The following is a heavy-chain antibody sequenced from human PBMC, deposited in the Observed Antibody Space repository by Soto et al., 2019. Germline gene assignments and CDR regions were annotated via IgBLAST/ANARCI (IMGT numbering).Heavy chain of an antibody. CDR3: ARSIAVAGIFPITFDY. CDR1: GFTFSSYS. Sequence: GGSLRLSCAASGFTFSSYSMNWVRQAPGKGLEWVSYISSSSSTIYYADSVKGRFTISRDDAKNSLYLQMNSLRAEDTAVYYCARSIAVAGIFPITFDYWGQGTLVTVSS. J-gene: IGHJ4*02. V-gene: IGHV3-48*01. CDR2: ISSSSSTI. D-gene: IGHD6-19*01.